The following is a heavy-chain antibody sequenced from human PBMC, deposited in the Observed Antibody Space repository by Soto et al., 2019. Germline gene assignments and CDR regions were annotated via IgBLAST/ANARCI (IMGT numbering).Heavy chain of an antibody. CDR3: AKGRPQYYDILTGYSLFDY. J-gene: IGHJ4*02. CDR2: ISWNSGSI. Sequence: GGSLRLSCAASGFTFDDYAMHWVRQAPGKGLEWVSGISWNSGSIGYADSVKGRFTISRDNAKSSLYLQMNSLRAEDTALYYCAKGRPQYYDILTGYSLFDYWGQGTLVTVSS. D-gene: IGHD3-9*01. V-gene: IGHV3-9*01. CDR1: GFTFDDYA.